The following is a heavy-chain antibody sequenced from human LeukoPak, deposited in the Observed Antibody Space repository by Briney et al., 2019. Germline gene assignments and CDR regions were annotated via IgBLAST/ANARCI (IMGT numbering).Heavy chain of an antibody. V-gene: IGHV3-21*04. J-gene: IGHJ3*02. D-gene: IGHD3-22*01. CDR1: GFTFSNYG. CDR2: ISSSSRYI. Sequence: PGGSLRLSCAASGFTFSNYGMNWVRQAPGKGLEWVSSISSSSRYIFYADSLKGRFTISRDNAKNSLYLQMDSLRAEDTAVYYCAKDRYYYDSSGYFSAFDIWGQGTMVTVSS. CDR3: AKDRYYYDSSGYFSAFDI.